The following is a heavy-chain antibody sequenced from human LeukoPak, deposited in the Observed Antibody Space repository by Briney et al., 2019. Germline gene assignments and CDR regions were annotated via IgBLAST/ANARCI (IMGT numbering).Heavy chain of an antibody. Sequence: PGGSLRLSCAASGFTFSSYAMSWVRQAPGKGLEWVSAISGSGLTTYYADSVKGRFTISRDNSKNTLYLQMNSLRAEDTAVYYCASNINVVVAATLFDYWGQGTLVTVSS. J-gene: IGHJ4*02. CDR2: ISGSGLTT. V-gene: IGHV3-23*01. CDR3: ASNINVVVAATLFDY. CDR1: GFTFSSYA. D-gene: IGHD2-15*01.